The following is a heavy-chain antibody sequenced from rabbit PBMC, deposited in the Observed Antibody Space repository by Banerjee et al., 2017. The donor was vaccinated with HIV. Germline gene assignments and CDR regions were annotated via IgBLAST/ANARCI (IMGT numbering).Heavy chain of an antibody. CDR2: IYVGSIGDT. CDR1: GFLFNNKYV. J-gene: IGHJ4*01. V-gene: IGHV1S45*01. D-gene: IGHD4-1*01. Sequence: QEQLEESGGDLVKPEGPLTGTCTASGFLFNNKYVMCWVRQAPGKGLEWIACIYVGSIGDTYYASWAKGRFTISKTSSTTVALQMTSLTAADTATYFCARDLAGVIGWNFDLWGQGTLVTVS. CDR3: ARDLAGVIGWNFDL.